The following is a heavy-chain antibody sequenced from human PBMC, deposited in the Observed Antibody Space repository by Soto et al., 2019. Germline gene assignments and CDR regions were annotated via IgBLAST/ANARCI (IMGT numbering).Heavy chain of an antibody. J-gene: IGHJ4*02. CDR1: GFTFSSCA. Sequence: EVQLLESGGGLVQPGGSLRLSCAASGFTFSSCAMGWVRQAPGKGLEWVSGISGNGGSTYYADSVKGRFTISRDTSKNTLYLQMDSLGAGDTAIYYCAVVVGDGNDYYDFWGQGTLVTVSS. V-gene: IGHV3-23*01. D-gene: IGHD3-22*01. CDR2: ISGNGGST. CDR3: AVVVGDGNDYYDF.